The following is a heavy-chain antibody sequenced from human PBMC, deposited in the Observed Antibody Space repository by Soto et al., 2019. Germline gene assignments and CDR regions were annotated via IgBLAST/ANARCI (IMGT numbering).Heavy chain of an antibody. J-gene: IGHJ5*02. Sequence: ASVKVSCKASGYTFTSYAMHWVRQAPGQRLEWMGWINAGNGNTKYSQKFQGRVTITRDTSASTAYMELSSLRSEDTAVYYCARRLTLRGIAAAGNWFDPWGQGTLVTVS. CDR1: GYTFTSYA. CDR2: INAGNGNT. D-gene: IGHD6-13*01. CDR3: ARRLTLRGIAAAGNWFDP. V-gene: IGHV1-3*01.